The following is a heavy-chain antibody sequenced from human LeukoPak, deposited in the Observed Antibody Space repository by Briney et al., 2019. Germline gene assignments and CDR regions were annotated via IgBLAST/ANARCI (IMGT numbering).Heavy chain of an antibody. CDR3: ARLGEDRADYYMDV. D-gene: IGHD3-16*01. CDR1: GGSISSYY. J-gene: IGHJ6*03. V-gene: IGHV4-59*01. CDR2: IYYRGST. Sequence: PSETLSLTCTVSGGSISSYYWSWIRQPPGKGLEWIGYIYYRGSTNYNPSLKSRVTISVDTSKNQFSLKLSSVTAADTAVYYCARLGEDRADYYMDVWGKGTTVTVSS.